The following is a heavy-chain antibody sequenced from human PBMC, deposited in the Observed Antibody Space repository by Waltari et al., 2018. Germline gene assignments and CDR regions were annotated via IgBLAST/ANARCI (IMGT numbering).Heavy chain of an antibody. CDR2: ISGSGGST. Sequence: EVQLLESGGGLVQPGGSLRLSCAASGFTFSSYAMSWVRQAPGKGLVWVSAISGSGGSTYYADSVKGRFTISRDNSKNTLYLQMNSLRAEDTAVYYCAKDLVAATYGDYAYYYYGMDVWGQGTTVTVSS. D-gene: IGHD4-17*01. CDR1: GFTFSSYA. J-gene: IGHJ6*02. V-gene: IGHV3-23*01. CDR3: AKDLVAATYGDYAYYYYGMDV.